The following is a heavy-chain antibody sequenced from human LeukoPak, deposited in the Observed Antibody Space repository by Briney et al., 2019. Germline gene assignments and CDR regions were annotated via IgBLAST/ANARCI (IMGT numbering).Heavy chain of an antibody. Sequence: GGSLRLSCAASGFIFTTYGMHWVRQAPGKGLEWVAVIWYDGSNQYYADSVKGRFTISRDDSKNTLYLQMNSLRAEDTALYYCARDARDYWGQGTLVTVSS. CDR2: IWYDGSNQ. CDR3: ARDARDY. CDR1: GFIFTTYG. J-gene: IGHJ4*02. V-gene: IGHV3-33*01.